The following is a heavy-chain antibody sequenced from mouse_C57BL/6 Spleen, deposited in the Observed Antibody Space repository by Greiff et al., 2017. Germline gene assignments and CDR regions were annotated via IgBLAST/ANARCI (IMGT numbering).Heavy chain of an antibody. Sequence: QVQLKQPGAELVRPGTSVKLSCKASGYTFTSYWMHWVKQRPGQGLEWIGVIDPSDSYTNYNQKFKGKATLTVDTSSSTAYMQLSSLTSEDSAVYYCARIGSNYFDYWGQGTTLTVSS. V-gene: IGHV1-59*01. CDR1: GYTFTSYW. CDR3: ARIGSNYFDY. CDR2: IDPSDSYT. D-gene: IGHD2-14*01. J-gene: IGHJ2*01.